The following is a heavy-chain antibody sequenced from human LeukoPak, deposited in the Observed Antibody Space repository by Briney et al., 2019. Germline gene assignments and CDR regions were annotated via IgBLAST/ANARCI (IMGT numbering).Heavy chain of an antibody. CDR3: ARDREESNYDILSGDLIFYYYMDV. CDR2: INPNSGGT. D-gene: IGHD3-9*01. J-gene: IGHJ6*03. Sequence: GASVKVSCKASGYTFTGYYMHWVRQAPGQGLEWMGWINPNSGGTNYAQKFQGRVTMTRDTSISTAYMELYRLRADDTAVYYSARDREESNYDILSGDLIFYYYMDVWGKGTTVTVSS. CDR1: GYTFTGYY. V-gene: IGHV1-2*02.